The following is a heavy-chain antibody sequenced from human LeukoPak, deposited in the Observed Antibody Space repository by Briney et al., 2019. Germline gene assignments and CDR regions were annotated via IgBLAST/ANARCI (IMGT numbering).Heavy chain of an antibody. D-gene: IGHD4-17*01. V-gene: IGHV4-34*01. CDR3: ARGRTVTSAEYLQN. Sequence: SETLSLTCAVYGGSFSGYYWSWTRQPPGKGLEWIGEINHSGSTNYNPSLKSRVTISVDTSKNQFSLKLSSVTAADTAVYYCARGRTVTSAEYLQNWGQGTLVTVSS. CDR2: INHSGST. CDR1: GGSFSGYY. J-gene: IGHJ1*01.